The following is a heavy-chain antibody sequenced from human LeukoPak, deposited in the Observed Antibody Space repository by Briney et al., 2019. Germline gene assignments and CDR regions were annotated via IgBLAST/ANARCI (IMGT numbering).Heavy chain of an antibody. D-gene: IGHD3-3*01. CDR3: ARPPHDFWSGSARGDAFDI. J-gene: IGHJ3*02. CDR2: IYYSGCT. Sequence: SETLSLTCTVSGGSISSSSYYWGWIRQPPGKGLEWIGSIYYSGCTYYNPSLKSRVTISVDTSKNQFSLKLSSVTAADTAVYYCARPPHDFWSGSARGDAFDIWGQGTMVTVSS. V-gene: IGHV4-39*01. CDR1: GGSISSSSYY.